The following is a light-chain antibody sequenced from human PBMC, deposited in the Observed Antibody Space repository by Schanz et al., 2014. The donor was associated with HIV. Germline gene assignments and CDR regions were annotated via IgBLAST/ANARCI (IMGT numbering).Light chain of an antibody. CDR1: QSVSSFY. CDR2: GAS. Sequence: EIVLTQSPGTLSLSPGERATLACRASQSVSSFYLACNQQKPGQAPRLVIYGASNRATGIPDRFSGSGSGTDFTLTISKLEPEDFATYYCQQLNSFPLTFGGGTKVEIK. J-gene: IGKJ4*01. V-gene: IGKV3-20*01. CDR3: QQLNSFPLT.